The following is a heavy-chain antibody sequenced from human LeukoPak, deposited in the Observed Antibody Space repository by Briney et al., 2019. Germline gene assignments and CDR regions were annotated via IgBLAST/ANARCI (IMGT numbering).Heavy chain of an antibody. V-gene: IGHV3-74*01. J-gene: IGHJ4*02. CDR1: GLTFSSYW. CDR2: INSDGSSI. CDR3: ARAPTTVTTFVY. D-gene: IGHD4-17*01. Sequence: GGSLRLSCAASGLTFSSYWMHWVRQAPGKGLVWVSRINSDGSSITYADSVKGRFTISRDDAKNTLYLQMNSLRAEDTAVYYCARAPTTVTTFVYWGQGTLVTVSS.